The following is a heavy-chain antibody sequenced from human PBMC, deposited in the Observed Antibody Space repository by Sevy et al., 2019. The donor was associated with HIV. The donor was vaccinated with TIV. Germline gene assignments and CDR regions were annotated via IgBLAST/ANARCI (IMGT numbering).Heavy chain of an antibody. CDR2: FDPEDGET. CDR1: GYTLTELS. CDR3: ATSPDYYDSSRDAFDI. V-gene: IGHV1-24*01. J-gene: IGHJ3*02. D-gene: IGHD3-22*01. Sequence: ASVKVSCKVSGYTLTELSIHWVRQAPGKGLEWMGGFDPEDGETICAQKFQGRVTMTEDTSTDTAYMELSSLRSEDTAVYYCATSPDYYDSSRDAFDIWGQGTMVTVSS.